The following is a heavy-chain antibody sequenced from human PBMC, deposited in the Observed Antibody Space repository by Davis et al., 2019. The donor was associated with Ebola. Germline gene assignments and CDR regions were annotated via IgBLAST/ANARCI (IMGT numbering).Heavy chain of an antibody. J-gene: IGHJ4*02. V-gene: IGHV5-10-1*01. Sequence: GESLKISCKASGYSFTSYYISWVRQVPGKGLEWMGRIDPSDSYTNYSPSFRGHVTFSADKSTNTAYLQWRSLKASDTAIYYCARLNYYDTSGYYKPFFYWGQGTLVTVSS. CDR2: IDPSDSYT. D-gene: IGHD3-22*01. CDR1: GYSFTSYY. CDR3: ARLNYYDTSGYYKPFFY.